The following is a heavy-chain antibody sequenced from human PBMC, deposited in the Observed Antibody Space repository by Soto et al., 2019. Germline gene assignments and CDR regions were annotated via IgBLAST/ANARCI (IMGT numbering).Heavy chain of an antibody. J-gene: IGHJ4*02. CDR3: ARDRPHYGSGSYTVESLDY. Sequence: QVQLQESGPGLVKPSQTLSLTCTVSGGSISSGGYYWSWIRQHPGKGLEWIGYIYYSGSTYYNPSPNSRVTISVDTPKNQFSLKLSSVTAADTAVYYCARDRPHYGSGSYTVESLDYWGQGTLVTVSS. V-gene: IGHV4-31*03. CDR1: GGSISSGGYY. CDR2: IYYSGST. D-gene: IGHD3-10*01.